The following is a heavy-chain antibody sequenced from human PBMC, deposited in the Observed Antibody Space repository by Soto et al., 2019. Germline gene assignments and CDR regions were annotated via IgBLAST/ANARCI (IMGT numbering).Heavy chain of an antibody. Sequence: GGSLRLSCAASGFTFSSYATHWVRQAPGKGLEWVAVISYDGSNKYYADSVKGRFTIPRDNSKNTLYLQMNSLRAEDTAVYYCARGHSGSYLDYWGQGTLVTVSS. D-gene: IGHD1-26*01. CDR3: ARGHSGSYLDY. J-gene: IGHJ4*02. CDR1: GFTFSSYA. CDR2: ISYDGSNK. V-gene: IGHV3-30-3*01.